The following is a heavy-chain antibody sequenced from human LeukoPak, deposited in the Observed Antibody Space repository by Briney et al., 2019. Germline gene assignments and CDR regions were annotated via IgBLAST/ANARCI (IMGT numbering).Heavy chain of an antibody. D-gene: IGHD3-22*01. CDR2: ISSSGST. CDR3: ARGPYPYDSSGAFDI. J-gene: IGHJ3*02. Sequence: SETLSLTCTVSGDSISSGDYYWSWIRQPAGKGLEWIGRISSSGSTNYNPSLESRVTISVDTSKNQFSLKLSSVTSADTAVYFWARGPYPYDSSGAFDIWGQGTIVTV. CDR1: GDSISSGDYY. V-gene: IGHV4-61*02.